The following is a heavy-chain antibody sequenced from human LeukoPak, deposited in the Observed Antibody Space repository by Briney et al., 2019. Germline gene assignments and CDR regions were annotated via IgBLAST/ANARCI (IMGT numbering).Heavy chain of an antibody. J-gene: IGHJ3*02. CDR2: IYSGGST. V-gene: IGHV3-53*01. CDR1: GFTVSSNY. Sequence: GGSLRLSCAASGFTVSSNYMSWVRQAPGKGLEWVSVIYSGGSTYYADSVKGRFTISRDNSKNTLYLQMNSLRAEDTAVYYCAKDTPDFGDAFDIWGQGTMVTVSS. CDR3: AKDTPDFGDAFDI. D-gene: IGHD3-3*01.